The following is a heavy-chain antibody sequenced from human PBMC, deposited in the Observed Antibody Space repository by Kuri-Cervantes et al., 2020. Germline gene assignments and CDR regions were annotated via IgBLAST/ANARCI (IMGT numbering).Heavy chain of an antibody. D-gene: IGHD4/OR15-4a*01. CDR1: GFTFSNYA. Sequence: EGSLRLSCVASGFTFSNYALNWVRQAPGKGLEWVSHISSSRSAMYYADSVKGRFTISRDNAKNSVYLQMDGLRAEDTAVYFCARGAPPPYCYYMDVWGKGTTVTVSS. J-gene: IGHJ6*03. CDR3: ARGAPPPYCYYMDV. CDR2: ISSSRSAM. V-gene: IGHV3-48*01.